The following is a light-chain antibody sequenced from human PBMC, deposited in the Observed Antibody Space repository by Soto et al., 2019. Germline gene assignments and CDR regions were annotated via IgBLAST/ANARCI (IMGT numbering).Light chain of an antibody. Sequence: QSVLTQPPSASVTPWQRVTISCSGSSSNIGRNTVNLYQQFPGTAPKLLIYSNDQWPSGVPDRFSGSKSGTSASLAISGLQSEDEDDYYCAAWDDSLKGYVFGTGTKVTVL. CDR2: SND. CDR3: AAWDDSLKGYV. V-gene: IGLV1-44*01. CDR1: SSNIGRNT. J-gene: IGLJ1*01.